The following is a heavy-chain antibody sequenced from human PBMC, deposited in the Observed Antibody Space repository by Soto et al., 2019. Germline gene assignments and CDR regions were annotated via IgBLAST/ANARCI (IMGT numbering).Heavy chain of an antibody. J-gene: IGHJ4*02. Sequence: GSGPTLVNPTQTLTLTCTFSGFSLSTSGMCVSWIRQPPGKALEWLALIDWDDDKYYSTSLKTRLTISKDTSKNQVVLTMTNMDPVDTATYYCARISYSSSWYDVDYWGQGTLVTVSS. V-gene: IGHV2-70*01. CDR1: GFSLSTSGMC. CDR3: ARISYSSSWYDVDY. CDR2: IDWDDDK. D-gene: IGHD6-13*01.